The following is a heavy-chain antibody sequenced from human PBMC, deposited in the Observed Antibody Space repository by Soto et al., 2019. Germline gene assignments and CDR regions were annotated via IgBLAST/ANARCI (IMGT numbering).Heavy chain of an antibody. J-gene: IGHJ4*02. Sequence: ASVKVSCKASGFSFTGYYIHWLRQAPGQGLEWMGWINPSGGSTSYAQKFQGRVTMTRDTSTSTVYMELSSLRSEDTAVYYCAREPPNCTNGVCSSFDYWGQGTLVTVSS. V-gene: IGHV1-46*01. D-gene: IGHD2-8*01. CDR3: AREPPNCTNGVCSSFDY. CDR1: GFSFTGYY. CDR2: INPSGGST.